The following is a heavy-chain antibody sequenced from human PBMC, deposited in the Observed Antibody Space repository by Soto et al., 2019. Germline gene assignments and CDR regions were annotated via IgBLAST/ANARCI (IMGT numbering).Heavy chain of an antibody. CDR3: AKNSESSAYSSFDY. CDR2: ISGSGIST. CDR1: GLTFSSYA. Sequence: EVQLLESGGGLVQPGGSLRLSCAASGLTFSSYAMSWVRQAPGKGLEWVSGISGSGISTYYADSVKGRFTFSRDNSKNTLYLQMNSLRAEDTAVYYCAKNSESSAYSSFDYWGQGTLVTVSS. J-gene: IGHJ4*02. V-gene: IGHV3-23*01. D-gene: IGHD3-22*01.